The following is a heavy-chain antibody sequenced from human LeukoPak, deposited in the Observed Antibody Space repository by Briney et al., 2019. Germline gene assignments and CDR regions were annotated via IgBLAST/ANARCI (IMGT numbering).Heavy chain of an antibody. CDR1: GVTFSDSA. CDR3: IVVRGDLDY. V-gene: IGHV3-73*01. D-gene: IGHD3-10*01. CDR2: IRSKANNYAT. J-gene: IGHJ4*02. Sequence: GGSLRLSCAASGVTFSDSAMYWVRQASGKGLEWVGRIRSKANNYATAYDASVKGRFTIYRDDSKNTAYLQMNSLKTEDTAVYYCIVVRGDLDYWGQGTRVTVSS.